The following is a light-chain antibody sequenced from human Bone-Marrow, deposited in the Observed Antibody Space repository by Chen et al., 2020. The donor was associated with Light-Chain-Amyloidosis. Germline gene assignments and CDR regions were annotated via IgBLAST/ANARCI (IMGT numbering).Light chain of an antibody. V-gene: IGLV2-14*01. Sequence: QSALTQPASVSGSPGQSITIPCTGSSSDVGGYDYVSWYQQHPGKAPQLIIYDVSNRPSGVSDRFSGSKSGYTASLTISGLQADEEADYYCTSYTSSRTRVFGTGTKVTVL. CDR2: DVS. J-gene: IGLJ1*01. CDR1: SSDVGGYDY. CDR3: TSYTSSRTRV.